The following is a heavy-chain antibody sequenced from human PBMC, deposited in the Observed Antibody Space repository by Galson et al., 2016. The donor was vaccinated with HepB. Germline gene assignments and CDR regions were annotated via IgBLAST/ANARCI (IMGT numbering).Heavy chain of an antibody. CDR3: ASPHWGTDCYPGPFDF. CDR2: IHAGGST. J-gene: IGHJ4*02. Sequence: SLRLSCAASGFTVSSHYMSWARQAPGKGLEWVSVIHAGGSTYYADSVKGRFSISRDNSKNPLYLQMNSLRAEDTAVYFCASPHWGTDCYPGPFDFWGRGTLVTVSS. D-gene: IGHD2-21*02. CDR1: GFTVSSHY. V-gene: IGHV3-53*01.